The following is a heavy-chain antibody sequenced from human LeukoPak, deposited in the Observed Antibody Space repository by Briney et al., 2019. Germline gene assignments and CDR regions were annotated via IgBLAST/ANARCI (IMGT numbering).Heavy chain of an antibody. CDR3: ARGVPLRAFDI. J-gene: IGHJ3*02. D-gene: IGHD3-16*01. CDR1: GGSISSSSYY. CDR2: IYYSGST. V-gene: IGHV4-39*01. Sequence: SETLSLTCTVSGGSISSSSYYWGWIRQPPGKGLEWIGSIYYSGSTYYNPSLKSRVTISVDTSKNQFSLKLSSVTAVDTAVYYCARGVPLRAFDIWGQGTMVTVSS.